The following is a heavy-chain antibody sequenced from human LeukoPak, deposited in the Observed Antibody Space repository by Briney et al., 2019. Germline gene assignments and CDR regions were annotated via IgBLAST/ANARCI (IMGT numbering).Heavy chain of an antibody. D-gene: IGHD6-13*01. CDR2: LYSGGTT. V-gene: IGHV3-53*01. CDR1: GFSVSSNY. J-gene: IGHJ5*02. CDR3: AEDSSWGTGPFDP. Sequence: PGGSLRLSCAVSGFSVSSNYVSWVRQAPGKGLEWVSALYSGGTTYYADSVKGRFTISGDNSKNTLYLQMNSLRAEDTAVYYCAEDSSWGTGPFDPWGQGTLVTVSS.